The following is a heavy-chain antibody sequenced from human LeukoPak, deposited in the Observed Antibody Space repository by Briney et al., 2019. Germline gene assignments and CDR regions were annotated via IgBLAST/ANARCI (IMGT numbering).Heavy chain of an antibody. J-gene: IGHJ4*02. CDR3: ARHSGYDPFFDY. Sequence: SETLSLTCTVSGDSSSTYYWSWIRQPPGKGLEWIGYINHSGSTNYNPSLKSRVTISVDTSKNQFSLKLSSVTAADTAVYYCARHSGYDPFFDYWGQGTLVTVSS. CDR2: INHSGST. CDR1: GDSSSTYY. D-gene: IGHD5-12*01. V-gene: IGHV4-59*01.